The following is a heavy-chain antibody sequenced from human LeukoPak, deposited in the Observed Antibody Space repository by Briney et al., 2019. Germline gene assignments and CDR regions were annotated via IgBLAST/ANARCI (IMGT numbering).Heavy chain of an antibody. V-gene: IGHV1-2*02. Sequence: ASVKVSCKASGYTFTGYYMHWVRQAPGQGLEWMGWINPNSGGTNYAQKFQGRVTMTRDTSISAAYMELSRLRSDDTAVYYCVVLRFLEWLAGDYWGQGTLVTVSS. CDR2: INPNSGGT. CDR1: GYTFTGYY. J-gene: IGHJ4*02. D-gene: IGHD3-3*01. CDR3: VVLRFLEWLAGDY.